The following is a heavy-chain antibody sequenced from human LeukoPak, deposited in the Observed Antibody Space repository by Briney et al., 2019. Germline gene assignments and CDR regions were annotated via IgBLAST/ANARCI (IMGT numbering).Heavy chain of an antibody. CDR1: GFAFSDFS. J-gene: IGHJ4*02. D-gene: IGHD2-2*02. CDR2: ISSSSSYI. V-gene: IGHV3-21*01. Sequence: GGSLTLSCAAPGFAFSDFSMNWVRQAPGKGLEWVSSISSSSSYIYYADSVKGRFTISRDNAKNSLYLQMNSLRAEDTAVYYCASQVPAAIGGQGTLVTVSS. CDR3: ASQVPAAI.